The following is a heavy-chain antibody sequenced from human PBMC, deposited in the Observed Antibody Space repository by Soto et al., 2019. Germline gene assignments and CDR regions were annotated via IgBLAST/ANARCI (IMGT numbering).Heavy chain of an antibody. CDR1: GGSFSGYY. D-gene: IGHD2-15*01. Sequence: SETLSLTCAVYGGSFSGYYWSWIRQPPGKGLEWIGEINHSGSTNYNPSLKSRVTISVDTSKNQFTLKLSSVTAADTAVYYRAERRGFCSGGGCYYYMDVGGKGTRVTV. CDR2: INHSGST. J-gene: IGHJ6*03. CDR3: AERRGFCSGGGCYYYMDV. V-gene: IGHV4-34*01.